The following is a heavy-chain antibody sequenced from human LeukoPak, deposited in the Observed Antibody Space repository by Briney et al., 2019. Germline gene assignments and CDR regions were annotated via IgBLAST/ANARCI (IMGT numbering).Heavy chain of an antibody. CDR3: ARSRSGYSYDHAAFEI. Sequence: SETLSLTCTVSGDSTSTYYWSWIRQPPGRGLEWIAYIDYRGGTTYNPSLRSRVTISVDTSRNQFSLKLYSVTAADTAVYYCARSRSGYSYDHAAFEIWGQGTMVTVSS. D-gene: IGHD5-18*01. CDR1: GDSTSTYY. J-gene: IGHJ3*02. CDR2: IDYRGGT. V-gene: IGHV4-59*01.